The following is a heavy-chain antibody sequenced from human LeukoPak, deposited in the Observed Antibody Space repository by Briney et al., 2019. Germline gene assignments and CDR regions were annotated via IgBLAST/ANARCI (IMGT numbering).Heavy chain of an antibody. CDR1: GFTFSSYD. Sequence: GGSLRLSRAASGFTFSSYDMSWVRQAPGKGLEWVSGISGSGGGTYYADSVKGRFTISRDNSKNTVYLQMNSLRAEDTAVYYCAKEYRSGSYYGYWGQGTLVTVSS. D-gene: IGHD3-10*01. J-gene: IGHJ4*02. CDR2: ISGSGGGT. V-gene: IGHV3-23*01. CDR3: AKEYRSGSYYGY.